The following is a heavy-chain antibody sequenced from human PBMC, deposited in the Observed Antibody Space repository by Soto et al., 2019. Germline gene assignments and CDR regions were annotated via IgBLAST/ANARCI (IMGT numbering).Heavy chain of an antibody. J-gene: IGHJ4*02. CDR1: GFTFSSYG. CDR2: ISYDGSNK. CDR3: AKGGHLCSGNYYNPYYFDY. D-gene: IGHD3-10*02. V-gene: IGHV3-30*18. Sequence: QVQLVESGGGVVQPGRSLRLSCAASGFTFSSYGMHWVRQAPGKGLEWVAVISYDGSNKYYADSVKGRFTISRDNSKNTLYLQMNSLRAEDTAVYYCAKGGHLCSGNYYNPYYFDYWGQGTLVTVSS.